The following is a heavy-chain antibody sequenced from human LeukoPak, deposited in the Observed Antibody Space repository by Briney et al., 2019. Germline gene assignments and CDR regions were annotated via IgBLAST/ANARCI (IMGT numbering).Heavy chain of an antibody. CDR1: GGTFSSYA. V-gene: IGHV1-69*01. CDR3: ARDPGIAVAPGAFDI. J-gene: IGHJ3*02. CDR2: IIPIFGTA. D-gene: IGHD6-19*01. Sequence: SVKVSCKASGGTFSSYAISWVRQAPGQGLEWMGGIIPIFGTANYAQKFQGRVTITADESTSTAYMELSSLRSEDTAVYYCARDPGIAVAPGAFDIWSQGTMVTVSS.